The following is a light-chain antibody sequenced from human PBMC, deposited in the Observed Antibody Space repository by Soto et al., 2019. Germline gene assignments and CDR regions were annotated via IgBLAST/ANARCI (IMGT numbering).Light chain of an antibody. CDR2: DNN. J-gene: IGLJ1*01. Sequence: QSVLTQPPSVSAAPGQKVTISCSGSSSKIGNNYVSWYQQLPGTAPKLLIYDNNKRPSGIPDRFSGSKSGTSATLGITGLQTGDEADYYCGTWDSSLSAGVVFGTGTKVTVL. V-gene: IGLV1-51*01. CDR1: SSKIGNNY. CDR3: GTWDSSLSAGVV.